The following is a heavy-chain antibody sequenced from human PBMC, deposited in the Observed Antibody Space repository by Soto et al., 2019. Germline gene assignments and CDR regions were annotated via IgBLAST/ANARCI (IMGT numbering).Heavy chain of an antibody. J-gene: IGHJ3*02. CDR1: GFSLTTSGVA. D-gene: IGHD2-21*01. Sequence: QITLKESGPSLVKPTQTLTLTCTFSGFSLTTSGVAVGWIRQPPGKALEWLALIYGDDDKRYSTSLKTRLAISRGTSENQVVLTMTDMDPVDTATYYCAHSKFYSYDGAFVIWGEGTMVTVSS. CDR2: IYGDDDK. CDR3: AHSKFYSYDGAFVI. V-gene: IGHV2-5*02.